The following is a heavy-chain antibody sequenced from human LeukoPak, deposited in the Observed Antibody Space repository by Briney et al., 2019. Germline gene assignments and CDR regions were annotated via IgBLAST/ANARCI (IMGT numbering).Heavy chain of an antibody. J-gene: IGHJ3*02. Sequence: GGSLRLSCAASGFTVSSNYMSWVRQAPGKGLEWVSVIYSGGSTYYADSVKGRFTIPRDNAKNSLYLRMNSLRAEDTAVYYCARVISSGDAFDIWGQGTMVTVSS. D-gene: IGHD6-19*01. V-gene: IGHV3-53*01. CDR1: GFTVSSNY. CDR3: ARVISSGDAFDI. CDR2: IYSGGST.